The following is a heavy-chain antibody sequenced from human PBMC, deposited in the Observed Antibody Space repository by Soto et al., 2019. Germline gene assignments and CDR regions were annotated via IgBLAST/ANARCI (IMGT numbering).Heavy chain of an antibody. D-gene: IGHD3-3*01. CDR3: ARYSTDYDFWSGYPGGYWFDP. J-gene: IGHJ5*02. Sequence: QVQLVQSGAEVKKPGASVKASCKASGYTFTSYGISWVRQAPGQGLEWMGWISAYNGNTNYAQKLQGRVTMTTDTSTSTAYMELRSLRSDDTAVYYCARYSTDYDFWSGYPGGYWFDPWGQGTLVTVSS. V-gene: IGHV1-18*04. CDR2: ISAYNGNT. CDR1: GYTFTSYG.